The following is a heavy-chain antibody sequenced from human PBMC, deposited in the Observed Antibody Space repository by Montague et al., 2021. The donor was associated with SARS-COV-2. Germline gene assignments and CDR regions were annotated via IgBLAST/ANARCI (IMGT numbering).Heavy chain of an antibody. CDR1: GDSVSSGNYF. Sequence: SETLSLTCAVSGDSVSSGNYFWAWIRQPPGKGLVRIGSIFYTGSVEYNASLRSRVTMSVDTSNNHFSLRLDSVTAADTAVYSCARQNYRSCTQNGLGGNWFDPWGQGTLVTVSS. CDR3: ARQNYRSCTQNGLGGNWFDP. V-gene: IGHV4-39*01. D-gene: IGHD3-10*01. J-gene: IGHJ5*02. CDR2: IFYTGSV.